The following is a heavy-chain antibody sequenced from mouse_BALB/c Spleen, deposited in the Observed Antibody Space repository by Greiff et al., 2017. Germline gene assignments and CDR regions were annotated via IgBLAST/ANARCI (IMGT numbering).Heavy chain of an antibody. CDR2: IYPGDGDT. CDR1: GYAFSSSW. D-gene: IGHD1-1*01. V-gene: IGHV1-82*01. CDR3: TRYFYYYGSSRYFDV. J-gene: IGHJ1*01. Sequence: QVQLQQSGPELVKPGASVKISCKASGYAFSSSWMNWVKQRPGQGLEWIGRIYPGDGDTNFNEKFKSKATLTVDKSSSTAYMQLSSLTSEDSAVYYCTRYFYYYGSSRYFDVWGAGTTVTVSS.